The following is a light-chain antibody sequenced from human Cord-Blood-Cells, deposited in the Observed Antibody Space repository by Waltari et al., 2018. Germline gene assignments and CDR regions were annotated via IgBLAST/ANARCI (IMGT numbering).Light chain of an antibody. CDR2: QAS. V-gene: IGKV1-5*03. J-gene: IGKJ1*01. CDR3: QQYNSYPWT. Sequence: DIQMTQSTATLSSSVGDRHTITCRASHSISSWLAWYQQKPGNAPKLLIYQASSLESGGPSRFSGSGSGTEFTLTISSLQPDDFATYYCQQYNSYPWTFGQGTKVEIK. CDR1: HSISSW.